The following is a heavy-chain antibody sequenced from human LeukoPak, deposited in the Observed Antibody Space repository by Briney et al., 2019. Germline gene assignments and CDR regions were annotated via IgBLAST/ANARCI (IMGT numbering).Heavy chain of an antibody. D-gene: IGHD1-26*01. CDR2: IKQDGSEQ. Sequence: GGSLRLSCAASGFTFINYWMSWVRQAPGKGLEWVAIIKQDGSEQYYVDSVKGRFTISRDNAENSLYLQMNGLRAEDTAVYYCARDTSSIVGPRFDYWGQGTLVTVSS. CDR3: ARDTSSIVGPRFDY. CDR1: GFTFINYW. V-gene: IGHV3-7*01. J-gene: IGHJ5*01.